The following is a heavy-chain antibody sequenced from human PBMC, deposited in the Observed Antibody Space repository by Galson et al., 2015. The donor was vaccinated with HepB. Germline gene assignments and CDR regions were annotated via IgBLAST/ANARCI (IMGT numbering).Heavy chain of an antibody. CDR3: ATLAMVQGVSDY. CDR1: GYTFTGYY. V-gene: IGHV1-2*06. CDR2: INPNSGGT. D-gene: IGHD3-10*01. J-gene: IGHJ4*02. Sequence: SVKVSCKASGYTFTGYYMHWVRQAPGQGLEWMGRINPNSGGTNYAQKFQGRVTMTRDTSISTAYMELSRLRSDDTAVYYCATLAMVQGVSDYWGQGTLVTVSS.